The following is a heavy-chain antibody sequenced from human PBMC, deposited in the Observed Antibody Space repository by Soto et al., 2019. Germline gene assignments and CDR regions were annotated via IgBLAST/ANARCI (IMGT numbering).Heavy chain of an antibody. CDR3: ARSYNYYDSSGYYYFDY. J-gene: IGHJ4*02. CDR2: IYYSGST. CDR1: GGSGSDGGYY. D-gene: IGHD3-22*01. V-gene: IGHV4-61*08. Sequence: PLETLRLPYTVAGGSGSDGGYYWSWNRQPPGKGLEWIGYIYYSGSTNYNPSLKSRVTISVDTSKNQFSLKLSSVTAANTAVYYCARSYNYYDSSGYYYFDYWGQGTLVTVSS.